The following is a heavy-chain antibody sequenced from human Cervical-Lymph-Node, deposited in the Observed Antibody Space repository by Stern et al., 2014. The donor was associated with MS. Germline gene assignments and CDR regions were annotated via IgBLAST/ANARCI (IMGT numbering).Heavy chain of an antibody. CDR2: ISSTSTDI. CDR1: GFTFRNYT. V-gene: IGHV3-21*01. J-gene: IGHJ4*02. Sequence: EVKLVESGGGMVKPGGSLRLSCAVSGFTFRNYTMNWVRQSPGKGLEWVSSISSTSTDIYYADSVKGRFTISRDNAKNSLYLQMNSLRAEDTAVYYCTRARRGFDYWGQGPLVPVSS. CDR3: TRARRGFDY.